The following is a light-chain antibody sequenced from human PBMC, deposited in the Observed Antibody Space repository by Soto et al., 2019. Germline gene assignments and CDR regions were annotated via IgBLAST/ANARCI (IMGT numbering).Light chain of an antibody. CDR1: QSIRSY. J-gene: IGKJ2*01. CDR3: QQSYSTPFYT. V-gene: IGKV1-39*01. Sequence: DIQMTQSPSSLSASVGDRVTITCLASQSIRSYLNWYQQKPGKAPNLLIYAASNLQSGVPSRFSGSGSGTDFTLTISSLQPEDFATYYCQQSYSTPFYTFGQGTKLEIK. CDR2: AAS.